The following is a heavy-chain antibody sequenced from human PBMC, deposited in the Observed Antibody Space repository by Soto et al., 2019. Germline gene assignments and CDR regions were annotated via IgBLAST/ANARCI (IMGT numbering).Heavy chain of an antibody. D-gene: IGHD2-2*01. CDR1: GFTFNNYG. Sequence: GGALRLSCVVSGFTFNNYGINWVRQAPGKGLEWVSTVSKSDYTYYSDSVKGRFTISRDNAKNSVSLQMNTLRAEDTAVYYCAREDSIIIPAVSDFWGQGTLVPASP. CDR2: VSKSDYT. V-gene: IGHV3-21*01. J-gene: IGHJ4*02. CDR3: AREDSIIIPAVSDF.